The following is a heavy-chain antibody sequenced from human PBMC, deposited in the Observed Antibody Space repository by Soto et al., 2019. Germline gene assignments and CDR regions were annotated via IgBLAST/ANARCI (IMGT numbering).Heavy chain of an antibody. CDR3: ARDNGPIVVVVAATNWFDP. J-gene: IGHJ5*02. V-gene: IGHV3-48*02. D-gene: IGHD2-15*01. Sequence: PGGSLRLSCAASGFTFSSYSMNWVRQAPGKGLEWVSYISSSSSTIYYADTVKGRFTISRDNAKNSLYLQMNSLRDEDTAVYYCARDNGPIVVVVAATNWFDPWGQGTLVTVSS. CDR1: GFTFSSYS. CDR2: ISSSSSTI.